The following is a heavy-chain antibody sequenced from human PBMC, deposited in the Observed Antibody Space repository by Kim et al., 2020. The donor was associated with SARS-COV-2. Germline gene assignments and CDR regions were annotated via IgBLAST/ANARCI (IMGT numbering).Heavy chain of an antibody. Sequence: ADSVKGRFTISRANSKNTLYLQMSSLRAEETAVYYCAKATTMVRGVIIDCWGQGTLVTVSS. J-gene: IGHJ4*02. D-gene: IGHD3-10*01. V-gene: IGHV3-23*01. CDR3: AKATTMVRGVIIDC.